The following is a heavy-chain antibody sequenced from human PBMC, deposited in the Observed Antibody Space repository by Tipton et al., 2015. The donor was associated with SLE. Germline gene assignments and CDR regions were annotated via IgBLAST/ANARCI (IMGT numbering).Heavy chain of an antibody. CDR1: GGSISSGGYS. CDR3: ARISGSSSNFDY. Sequence: TLSLTCAVSGGSISSGGYSWSWIRQPPGKGLEWIGYIYHSGSTYYNPSLKSRVTISVDRSKNQFSLKLSSVTAADTAVYYCARISGSSSNFDYCGQGTLVTVSS. J-gene: IGHJ4*02. D-gene: IGHD6-6*01. CDR2: IYHSGST. V-gene: IGHV4-30-2*01.